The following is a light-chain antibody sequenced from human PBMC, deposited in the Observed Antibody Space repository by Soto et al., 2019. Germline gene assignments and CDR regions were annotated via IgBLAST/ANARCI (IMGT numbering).Light chain of an antibody. Sequence: QSVLTQPASVSGSPGQSIAISCTGTSSDVGSYNLVSWYQQHPGKAPKLMIYEVSKRPSGVSNRFSGSKSGNTASLTISGLQAEDEADYYCCSYAGSSTFGPYVFGTGTKATVL. CDR1: SSDVGSYNL. V-gene: IGLV2-23*02. CDR2: EVS. CDR3: CSYAGSSTFGPYV. J-gene: IGLJ1*01.